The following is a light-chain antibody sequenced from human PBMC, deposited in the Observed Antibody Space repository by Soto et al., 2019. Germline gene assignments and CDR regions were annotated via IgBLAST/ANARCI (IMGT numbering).Light chain of an antibody. CDR1: QDISNY. V-gene: IGKV1-27*01. CDR3: QNYKSAPNT. J-gene: IGKJ2*01. Sequence: DIQMTQSPSSLSASVGDRVTITCRASQDISNYLAWYQQKPGKVPKLLISAASTLQTGVQSRFSGSGSGTVVTLTINSRQPEDVATYYCQNYKSAPNTFGRGTRLEIK. CDR2: AAS.